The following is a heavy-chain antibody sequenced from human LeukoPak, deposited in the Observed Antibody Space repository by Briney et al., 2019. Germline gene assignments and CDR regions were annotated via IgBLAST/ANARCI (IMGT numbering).Heavy chain of an antibody. D-gene: IGHD6-6*01. CDR2: ISAYNGNT. CDR1: GYTFTSYD. V-gene: IGHV1-18*01. Sequence: ASVKVSCKASGYTFTSYDINWVRQATGQGLEWMGWISAYNGNTNYAQKLQGRVTMTTDTSTSTAYMELRSLRSDDTAVYYCARESKWLVPSASDYWGQGTLVTVSS. CDR3: ARESKWLVPSASDY. J-gene: IGHJ4*02.